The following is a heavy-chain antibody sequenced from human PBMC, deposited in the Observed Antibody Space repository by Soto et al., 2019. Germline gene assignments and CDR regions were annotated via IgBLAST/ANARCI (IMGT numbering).Heavy chain of an antibody. CDR2: IIPIFGTA. D-gene: IGHD6-6*01. Sequence: SVKVSCKASGGTFSSYAISWVRQAPGQGLEWMGGIIPIFGTANYAQKFQGRVTITADESTSTAYMELSSLRSEDTAVYYCARSIAARPRIYYSYYYGMDVWGQGTTVTV. V-gene: IGHV1-69*13. J-gene: IGHJ6*02. CDR3: ARSIAARPRIYYSYYYGMDV. CDR1: GGTFSSYA.